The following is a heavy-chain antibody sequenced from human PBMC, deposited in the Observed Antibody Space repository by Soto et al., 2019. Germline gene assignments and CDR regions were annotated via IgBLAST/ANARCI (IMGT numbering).Heavy chain of an antibody. V-gene: IGHV3-21*01. D-gene: IGHD6-13*01. Sequence: EVQLVESGGGLVKPGGSLRLSGAASGFTFSSYSMNWVRQAPGKGLEWVSSISSSSSYIYYADPVKGRFTISRDNAKNSMYQQMKRPSAEATAVYYCASVENYSSSWPTLPFDYWGQGTLVTVSS. J-gene: IGHJ4*02. CDR2: ISSSSSYI. CDR1: GFTFSSYS. CDR3: ASVENYSSSWPTLPFDY.